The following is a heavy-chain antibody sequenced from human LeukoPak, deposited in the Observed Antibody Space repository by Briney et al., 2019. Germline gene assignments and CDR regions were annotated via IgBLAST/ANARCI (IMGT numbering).Heavy chain of an antibody. Sequence: ASVKVSCKASGYTFTSCYMHWVRQAPGQGLEWMGIINPSGGSTSYAQKFQGRVTMTRDTSTSTVYMELSSLRSEDTAVYYCASSGGTWNYYYWGQGTLVTVSS. D-gene: IGHD1-7*01. CDR1: GYTFTSCY. CDR2: INPSGGST. J-gene: IGHJ4*02. V-gene: IGHV1-46*03. CDR3: ASSGGTWNYYY.